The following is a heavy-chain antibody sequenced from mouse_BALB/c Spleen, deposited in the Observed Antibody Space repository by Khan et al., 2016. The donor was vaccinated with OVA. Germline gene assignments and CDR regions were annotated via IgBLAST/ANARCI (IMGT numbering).Heavy chain of an antibody. CDR1: GYTFTSYW. CDR3: ARIKKIVATYFDY. J-gene: IGHJ2*01. V-gene: IGHV1S81*02. CDR2: TNPTNGRT. Sequence: QVQLKESGAELVKAGASVKMSCKASGYTFTSYWMHWVKQRLGQGLEWFAETNPTNGRTYYNEKFKSKATLTVDKSSSTAHMLLSGPTFEDSAVYYCARIKKIVATYFDYWGQGTTLTVSS. D-gene: IGHD1-1*01.